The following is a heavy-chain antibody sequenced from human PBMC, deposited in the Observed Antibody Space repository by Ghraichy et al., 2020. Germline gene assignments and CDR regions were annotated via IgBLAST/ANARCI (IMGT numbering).Heavy chain of an antibody. V-gene: IGHV3-15*01. Sequence: GESLNISCAASGLTFSNAWMSWLRQAPGKGLEWVGRIKRKSDGGTTDYAAPVKGKFTISRDDSKNTLYLQMNSLKTEDTAGYYCNTGPKFYGMDDWGQGTTVTVS. CDR3: NTGPKFYGMDD. CDR1: GLTFSNAW. CDR2: IKRKSDGGTT. J-gene: IGHJ6*02.